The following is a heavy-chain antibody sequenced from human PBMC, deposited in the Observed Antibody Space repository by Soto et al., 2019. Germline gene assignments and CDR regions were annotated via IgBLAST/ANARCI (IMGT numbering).Heavy chain of an antibody. CDR3: ARSIKKVVTAATTNWFAP. J-gene: IGHJ5*02. CDR1: GFTFSSYN. Sequence: AXGSLRLTCAASGFTFSSYNMNWVRQAPGKGLEWVSYISISGSTIYYADSVKGRFTISRDNAKNSLYLQMNSLRAEDKAVYYCARSIKKVVTAATTNWFAPWGKGTLVTVS. CDR2: ISISGSTI. V-gene: IGHV3-48*03. D-gene: IGHD2-2*01.